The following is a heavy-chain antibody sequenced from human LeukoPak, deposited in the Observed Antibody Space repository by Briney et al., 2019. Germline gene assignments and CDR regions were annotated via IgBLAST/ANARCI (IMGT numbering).Heavy chain of an antibody. CDR1: GGSISSYY. CDR3: ARGKLRYFDWLPLPDY. D-gene: IGHD3-9*01. V-gene: IGHV4-59*01. CDR2: IYYSGRT. J-gene: IGHJ4*02. Sequence: PSETLSLTCTVSGGSISSYYWSWIRQPPGKGLAWIGYIYYSGRTNHNPSLKSRVTISVDTSKNQFSLKLSSVTAADTAVYYCARGKLRYFDWLPLPDYWGQGTLVTVSS.